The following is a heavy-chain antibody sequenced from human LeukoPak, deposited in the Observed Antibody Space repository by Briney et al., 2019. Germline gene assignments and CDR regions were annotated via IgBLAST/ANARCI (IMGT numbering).Heavy chain of an antibody. D-gene: IGHD4-17*01. CDR3: AMSTLILRLMFDY. CDR1: RFTISSYA. Sequence: GGSLRLSCAASRFTISSYAMSWVRQAPGQGLEWVSAIIGSAGSTSYADPGKGRFTMSGANSKTTLDLQSNSLKAEATAYYYCAMSTLILRLMFDYSGQGTLVTVSS. V-gene: IGHV3-23*01. J-gene: IGHJ4*02. CDR2: IIGSAGST.